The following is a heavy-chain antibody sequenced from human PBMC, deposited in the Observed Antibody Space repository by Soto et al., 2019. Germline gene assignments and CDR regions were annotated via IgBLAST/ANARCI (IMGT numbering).Heavy chain of an antibody. CDR1: GFTFSSHA. Sequence: EVQLVESGGGLVQPGGSLRLSCAVSGFTFSSHAMNWGRQAPGKGVEWVAYIHSIRSITYYADSVKGRFTISRDNAKISLYLQMDSLRYADTAVYYCARDARNADYDYWGQGTLVTVSS. CDR3: ARDARNADYDY. J-gene: IGHJ4*02. CDR2: IHSIRSIT. V-gene: IGHV3-48*02. D-gene: IGHD3-16*01.